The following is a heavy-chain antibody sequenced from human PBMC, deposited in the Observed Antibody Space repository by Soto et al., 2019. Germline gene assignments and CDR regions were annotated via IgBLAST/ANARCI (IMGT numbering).Heavy chain of an antibody. CDR2: ISDSGGNT. V-gene: IGHV3-23*01. CDR3: AKAPSGRTYYFDY. Sequence: EVQLLESGGGLVQPGGSLRLSCAASGFTFSSYGMSWVRQAPGKGLEWVSTISDSGGNTYYEDSVKGRFTISRDNSKNTLYLQMNSLRAEDTAVYYCAKAPSGRTYYFDYWGQGTLVTVSS. CDR1: GFTFSSYG. D-gene: IGHD3-10*01. J-gene: IGHJ4*02.